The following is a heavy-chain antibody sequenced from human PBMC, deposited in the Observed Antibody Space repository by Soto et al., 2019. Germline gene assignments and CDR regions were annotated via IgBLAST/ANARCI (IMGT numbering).Heavy chain of an antibody. Sequence: SETLSLTCIVAGASVNSGSDYRIWLPQPPGKGLEWIGFIYYGGGTTYNPSVKSRVTKSVDTSKNQFSLNLKSVTAADTAMYCCARAVTGRPWTDVWGQETTVTVAS. CDR1: GASVNSGSDY. D-gene: IGHD6-6*01. J-gene: IGHJ6*02. CDR2: IYYGGGT. V-gene: IGHV4-61*01. CDR3: ARAVTGRPWTDV.